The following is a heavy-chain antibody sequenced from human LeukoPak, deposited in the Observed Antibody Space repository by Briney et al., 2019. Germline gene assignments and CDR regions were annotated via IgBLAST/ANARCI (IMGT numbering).Heavy chain of an antibody. CDR3: ARDSGTWPRSYFDY. J-gene: IGHJ4*02. D-gene: IGHD6-25*01. CDR1: GFTLSSYG. CDR2: RWIEGSNT. V-gene: IGHV3-33*01. Sequence: GESMTLSCLASGFTLSSYGFHWVRQAPGRGLEWVALRWIEGSNTEYAYPVKGRFSITRASAKYTLYLQMSPLRAEDTAVDYYARDSGTWPRSYFDYWGQGTLVAVSS.